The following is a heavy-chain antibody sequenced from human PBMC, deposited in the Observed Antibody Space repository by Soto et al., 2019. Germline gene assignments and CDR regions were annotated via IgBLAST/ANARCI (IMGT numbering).Heavy chain of an antibody. J-gene: IGHJ6*02. CDR1: GFTFSSYS. CDR2: ISSSSSTI. V-gene: IGHV3-48*01. Sequence: GGSLRLSCAASGFTFSSYSMNWFRQATGKGREWVSYISSSSSTIYYADSVKGRFTISRDNAKNSLYLQMNSLRAEDTAVYYCGKDRRYTSAATYYGMDVWCQGNAITVSS. CDR3: GKDRRYTSAATYYGMDV. D-gene: IGHD6-19*01.